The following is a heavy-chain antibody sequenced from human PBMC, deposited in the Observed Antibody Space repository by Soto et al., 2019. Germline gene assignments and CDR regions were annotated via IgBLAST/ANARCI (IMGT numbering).Heavy chain of an antibody. D-gene: IGHD2-15*01. CDR3: ARQNDIVVVVAATYFDY. J-gene: IGHJ4*02. CDR2: IYYSGST. V-gene: IGHV4-39*01. Sequence: QLQLQESGPGLVKPSETLSLTCTVSGGSISSSSYYWGWIRQPPGKGLEWIGSIYYSGSTYYNPSRKSRVTISVDTSKNQFSLKLSSVAAADTAVYYCARQNDIVVVVAATYFDYWGQGTLVTVSS. CDR1: GGSISSSSYY.